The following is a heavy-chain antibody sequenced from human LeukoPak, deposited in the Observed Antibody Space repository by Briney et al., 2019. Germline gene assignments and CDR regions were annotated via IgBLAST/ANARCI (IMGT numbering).Heavy chain of an antibody. V-gene: IGHV1-69*13. Sequence: ASVKVSCKASGGTFSSYAISWVRQAPGQGLEWMGGIIPIFGTANYAQKFQGRVTITADESTSTAYMELSSLRSEDTAVYYCARDGNYNSSGYYANWGQGTLVTVSS. J-gene: IGHJ4*02. CDR1: GGTFSSYA. CDR3: ARDGNYNSSGYYAN. CDR2: IIPIFGTA. D-gene: IGHD3-22*01.